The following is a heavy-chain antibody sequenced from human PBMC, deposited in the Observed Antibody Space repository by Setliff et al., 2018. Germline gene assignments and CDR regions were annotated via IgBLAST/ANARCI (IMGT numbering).Heavy chain of an antibody. CDR1: GYTFTSYY. V-gene: IGHV1-46*01. CDR2: IDPSGDYT. D-gene: IGHD7-27*01. Sequence: ASVKVSCKASGYTFTSYYMHWVRQAPGQGLEWMGIIDPSGDYTNYAQKFQGRVSMTTDTSPSTAYMELRSLRSDDTAVYYCARGPLGIRENNYYYYYMDVWGKGTTVTVSS. CDR3: ARGPLGIRENNYYYYYMDV. J-gene: IGHJ6*03.